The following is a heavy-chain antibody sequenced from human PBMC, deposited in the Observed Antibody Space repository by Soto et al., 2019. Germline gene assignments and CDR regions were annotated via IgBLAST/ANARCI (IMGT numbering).Heavy chain of an antibody. CDR2: ISGYNGNT. CDR1: GYTFTSYG. D-gene: IGHD3-10*01. J-gene: IGHJ6*02. V-gene: IGHV1-18*01. Sequence: QVQLVQSGAEVKKPGASVKVSCKASGYTFTSYGISWVRQAPGQGLEWMGWISGYNGNTTFAQKLQGRVTMTTDTATSEAYMERRSLRSDDTAVYYCARDAGVRGLISMGVWGQGTTVTVSS. CDR3: ARDAGVRGLISMGV.